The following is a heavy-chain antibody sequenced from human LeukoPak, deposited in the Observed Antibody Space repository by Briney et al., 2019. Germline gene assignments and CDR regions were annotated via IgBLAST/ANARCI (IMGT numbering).Heavy chain of an antibody. CDR3: ARDVRLQGWFDY. J-gene: IGHJ4*02. Sequence: PGGSLRLSCAASGFTFSSYSMNWVRQAPGKGLEWVSSISSSSSYIYYADSVQGRFTISRDNAKDSLYLQMNSLRAEDTAVYYCARDVRLQGWFDYWGQGTLVTVSS. CDR2: ISSSSSYI. CDR1: GFTFSSYS. V-gene: IGHV3-21*01. D-gene: IGHD5-24*01.